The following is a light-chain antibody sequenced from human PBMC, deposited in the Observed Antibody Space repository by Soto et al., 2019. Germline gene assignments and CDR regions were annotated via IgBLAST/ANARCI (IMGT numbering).Light chain of an antibody. CDR2: DDN. CDR1: SSNVGGNS. Sequence: SVLTQPPSVSAAPGQKVTISCSGGSSNVGGNSVSWYQQLLGTAPKLLIYDDNKRPSGIPDRFSGSKSGTSATLGITGFQTGDEADYYCGSWDSSMSAYVFGTGTKVTVL. CDR3: GSWDSSMSAYV. V-gene: IGLV1-51*01. J-gene: IGLJ1*01.